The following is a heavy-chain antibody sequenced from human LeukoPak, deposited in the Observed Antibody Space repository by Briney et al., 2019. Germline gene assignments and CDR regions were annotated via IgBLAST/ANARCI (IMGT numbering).Heavy chain of an antibody. D-gene: IGHD2-15*01. J-gene: IGHJ3*02. Sequence: PGGSLRLSCAASGFTLSSYEMNWVRQAPGKGLEWVSYISSSGSTIYYADSVKGRFTISRDNAKNSLYLQMNSPRAEDTAVYYCARDCGGGSCYGPYDAFDIWGQGTMVTVSS. CDR1: GFTLSSYE. CDR3: ARDCGGGSCYGPYDAFDI. CDR2: ISSSGSTI. V-gene: IGHV3-48*03.